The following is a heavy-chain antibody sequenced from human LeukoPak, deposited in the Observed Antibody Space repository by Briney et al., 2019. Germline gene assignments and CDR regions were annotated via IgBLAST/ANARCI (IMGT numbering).Heavy chain of an antibody. V-gene: IGHV3-30*09. Sequence: PGGSLRLSCAASGFTFNSHAMHWVRRAPGKRLEWVAGVSFDGHNKYSADSVRGRFAFSRDNSKNMFYLQMNGLTTEDTAVYYCARSTASSHYGGSFDVWGQGTLVTVSS. CDR3: ARSTASSHYGGSFDV. D-gene: IGHD4-23*01. CDR2: VSFDGHNK. CDR1: GFTFNSHA. J-gene: IGHJ3*01.